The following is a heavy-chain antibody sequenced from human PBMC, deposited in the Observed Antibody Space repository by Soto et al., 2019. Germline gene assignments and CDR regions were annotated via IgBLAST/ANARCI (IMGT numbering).Heavy chain of an antibody. CDR1: GFTFSSYG. Sequence: PGGSLRLSCAASGFTFSSYGMHWVRQAPGKGLEWVAVISYDGSNKYYADSVKGRFTISRDNSKNTLYLQMNSLRAEDTAVYYCAKASSSWSVVSHFDYWGQGTLVTVSS. V-gene: IGHV3-30*18. J-gene: IGHJ4*02. CDR3: AKASSSWSVVSHFDY. CDR2: ISYDGSNK. D-gene: IGHD6-13*01.